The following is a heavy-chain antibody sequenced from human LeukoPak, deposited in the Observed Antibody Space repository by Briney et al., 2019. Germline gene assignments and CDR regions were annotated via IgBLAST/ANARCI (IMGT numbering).Heavy chain of an antibody. J-gene: IGHJ4*02. CDR2: ISGSGLGT. Sequence: TGGSLRLSCTASGFAFSRFAMSWVRQAPGKGLEWVSLISGSGLGTYFGDSVKGRFTISRDNSKNTMYLQMNSLRAEDTAVYYCAKVIGYYGSGTKGYFDYWGQGTLVTVSS. CDR3: AKVIGYYGSGTKGYFDY. D-gene: IGHD3-10*01. V-gene: IGHV3-23*01. CDR1: GFAFSRFA.